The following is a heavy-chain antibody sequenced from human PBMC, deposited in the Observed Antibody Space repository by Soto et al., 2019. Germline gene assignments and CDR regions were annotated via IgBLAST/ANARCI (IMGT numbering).Heavy chain of an antibody. CDR3: SLMRRLPFDI. Sequence: ASVKVSCKASGYTFSSYGITWVRQAPGQGLEWMGWISAYNGNTNYAQNFQGRVTITTDTSTSTAYMELRSLRSDDTAVYYCSLMRRLPFDIRGQGIMISVSS. CDR2: ISAYNGNT. V-gene: IGHV1-18*04. CDR1: GYTFSSYG. J-gene: IGHJ3*02.